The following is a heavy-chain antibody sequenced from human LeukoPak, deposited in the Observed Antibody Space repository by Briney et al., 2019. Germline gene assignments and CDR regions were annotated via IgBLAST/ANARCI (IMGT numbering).Heavy chain of an antibody. CDR2: VIPILGTT. CDR1: GYTFTSYG. CDR3: ARDDGSATMGFDS. V-gene: IGHV1-69*05. J-gene: IGHJ4*02. D-gene: IGHD1-26*01. Sequence: ASVKVSCKASGYTFTSYGISWVRQAPGQGLEWMGGVIPILGTTNYAQKFQDRVSITTDESTSTAYMEVTSLRSVDTAVYYCARDDGSATMGFDSWGQGTLVTVSS.